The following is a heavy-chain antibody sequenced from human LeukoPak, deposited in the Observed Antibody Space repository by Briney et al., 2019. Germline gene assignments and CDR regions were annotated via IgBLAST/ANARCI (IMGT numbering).Heavy chain of an antibody. J-gene: IGHJ6*04. CDR1: GFTFSSYW. CDR2: INSDGSST. V-gene: IGHV3-74*01. D-gene: IGHD3-16*01. CDR3: ARQGGGDPRYYYYYGMDV. Sequence: GGSLRLSWAASGFTFSSYWMHWVRQAPGKGLVWVSRINSDGSSTSYADSVKGRFTISRDNAKNTLYLQMNSLRAEDTAVYYCARQGGGDPRYYYYYGMDVWGKGTTVTVSS.